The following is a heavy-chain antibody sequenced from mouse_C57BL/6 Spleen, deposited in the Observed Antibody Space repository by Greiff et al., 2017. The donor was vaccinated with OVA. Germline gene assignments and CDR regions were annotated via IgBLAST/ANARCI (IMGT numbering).Heavy chain of an antibody. J-gene: IGHJ1*03. CDR1: GYSFTDYN. CDR3: ARSPYYGSSYGWYFDV. V-gene: IGHV1-39*01. Sequence: EVKLMESGPELVKPGASVKISCKASGYSFTDYNMNWVKQSNGKSLEWIGVINPNYGTTSYNQKFKGKATLTVDQSSSTAYMQLNSLTSEDSAVYYCARSPYYGSSYGWYFDVWGTGTTVTVSS. D-gene: IGHD1-1*01. CDR2: INPNYGTT.